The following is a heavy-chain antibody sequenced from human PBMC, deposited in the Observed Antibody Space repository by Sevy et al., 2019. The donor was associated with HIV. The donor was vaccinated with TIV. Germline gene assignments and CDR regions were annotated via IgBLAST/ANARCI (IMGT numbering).Heavy chain of an antibody. J-gene: IGHJ4*02. CDR1: GFTFSTYA. D-gene: IGHD7-27*01. Sequence: LSLTCAVSGFTFSTYAMHWVRQAPGKGLECVAIVSSDGSEINYADSVKGRFTISRDNSRNTLYVQMNSLRTEDTALYYCARDQLGSIDYWGQGTLVTVSS. CDR3: ARDQLGSIDY. V-gene: IGHV3-30-3*01. CDR2: VSSDGSEI.